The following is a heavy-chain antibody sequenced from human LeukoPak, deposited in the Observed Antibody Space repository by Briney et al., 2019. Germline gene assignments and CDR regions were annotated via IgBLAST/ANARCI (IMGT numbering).Heavy chain of an antibody. CDR2: ISDSGTTE. Sequence: PGGSLRLSCAASGFSLSRFQMNWVRQAPGKGLEWISYISDSGTTEYYADSVKGRFTISRDNAKNSLYLQMNSLTGEDTALYYCARDGTTNRYNWFDSWGQGTLVTVSS. V-gene: IGHV3-48*03. D-gene: IGHD2-8*01. CDR3: ARDGTTNRYNWFDS. CDR1: GFSLSRFQ. J-gene: IGHJ5*01.